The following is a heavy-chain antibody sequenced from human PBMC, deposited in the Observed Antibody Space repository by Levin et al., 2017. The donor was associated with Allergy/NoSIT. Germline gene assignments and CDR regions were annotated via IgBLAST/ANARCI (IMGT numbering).Heavy chain of an antibody. Sequence: GGSLRLSCAASGFTLSSKWMHWVRQAPGRGLVWVSRSKYDGSSTSYADSVKGRFTISRDNAKNTLYLQMDSLRVEDTAVYYCARSDYFDYWGQGTLVTVSS. J-gene: IGHJ4*02. V-gene: IGHV3-74*01. CDR2: SKYDGSST. CDR1: GFTLSSKW. CDR3: ARSDYFDY.